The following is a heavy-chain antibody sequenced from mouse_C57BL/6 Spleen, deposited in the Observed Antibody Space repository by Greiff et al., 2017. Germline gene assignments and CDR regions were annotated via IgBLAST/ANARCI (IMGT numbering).Heavy chain of an antibody. CDR2: IYPSNGGT. CDR3: ARDYVDYDAYYYAMDY. D-gene: IGHD2-4*01. Sequence: VQLQQPGTELVKPGASVKLSCKASGYTFTSYWMHWVKQRPGQGLEWIGNIYPSNGGTNYNEKFKSKATLTVDKSSSTAYMQLSSLTSEDSAVYYCARDYVDYDAYYYAMDYWGQGTSVTVSS. V-gene: IGHV1-53*01. CDR1: GYTFTSYW. J-gene: IGHJ4*01.